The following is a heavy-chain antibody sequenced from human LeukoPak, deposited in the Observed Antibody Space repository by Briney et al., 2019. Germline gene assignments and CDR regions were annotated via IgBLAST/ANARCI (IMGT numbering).Heavy chain of an antibody. V-gene: IGHV4-39*07. J-gene: IGHJ6*02. Sequence: SETLSLTCTVSGGSISSSNYYWSWIRQPPGKGLEWIGEINHSGSTNYNPSLKSRVTISVDTSKNQFSLKLSSVTAADTAVYYCGLVYYYGMDVWGQGTTVTVSS. CDR3: GLVYYYGMDV. CDR1: GGSISSSNYY. D-gene: IGHD2-8*02. CDR2: INHSGST.